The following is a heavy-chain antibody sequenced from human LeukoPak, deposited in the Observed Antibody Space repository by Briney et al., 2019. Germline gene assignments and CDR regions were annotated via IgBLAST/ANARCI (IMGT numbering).Heavy chain of an antibody. J-gene: IGHJ4*02. CDR1: GFSFSDSW. V-gene: IGHV3-7*03. CDR3: ARAGYSSGWYVGY. Sequence: GGSLRLSCVASGFSFSDSWMSWVRQAPGKGLEWVADIKKDGSVKDYVDSVKGRFTISRDNAKNSLYLQLNSLRAEDTAVYYCARAGYSSGWYVGYWGQGTLVTVSS. D-gene: IGHD6-19*01. CDR2: IKKDGSVK.